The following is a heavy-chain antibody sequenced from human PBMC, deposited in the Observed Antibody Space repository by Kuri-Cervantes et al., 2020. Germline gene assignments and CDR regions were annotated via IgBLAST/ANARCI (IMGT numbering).Heavy chain of an antibody. Sequence: SETLSLTCTVSGGSISSYYWSWIRQPPGKGLEWIGYIYYSGSTNYNPSLKSRATISVDTSKNQFSLKLSSVTAADTAVYYCARVGSRRASHFDYWGQGTLVTVSS. CDR2: IYYSGST. CDR1: GGSISSYY. V-gene: IGHV4-59*08. J-gene: IGHJ4*02. CDR3: ARVGSRRASHFDY. D-gene: IGHD2-15*01.